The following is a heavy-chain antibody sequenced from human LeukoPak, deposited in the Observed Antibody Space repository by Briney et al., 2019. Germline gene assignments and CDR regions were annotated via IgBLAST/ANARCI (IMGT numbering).Heavy chain of an antibody. CDR1: GVSISSYY. J-gene: IGHJ4*02. V-gene: IGHV4-59*12. CDR2: IYYSGST. Sequence: SETLSLTCTVSGVSISSYYWSWIRQPPGKGLEWIGYIYYSGSTNYNPSLKSRVTISVDKSKNQFSLKLSSVTAADTAVYYCASKLYGDARTFDYWGQGTLVTVSS. CDR3: ASKLYGDARTFDY. D-gene: IGHD4-17*01.